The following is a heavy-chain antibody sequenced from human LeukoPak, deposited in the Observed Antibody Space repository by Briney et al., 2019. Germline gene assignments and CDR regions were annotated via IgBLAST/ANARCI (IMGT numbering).Heavy chain of an antibody. CDR1: GFTFSSYA. J-gene: IGHJ4*02. CDR2: ISYDGSNK. V-gene: IGHV3-30-3*01. CDR3: VVQWELLPDY. D-gene: IGHD1-26*01. Sequence: PGGSLRVSCAASGFTFSSYAMSWVRQAPGKGLEWVAVISYDGSNKYYADSVKGRFTISRDNSKNTLYLQMNSLRAEDTAVYYCVVQWELLPDYWGQGTLVTVSS.